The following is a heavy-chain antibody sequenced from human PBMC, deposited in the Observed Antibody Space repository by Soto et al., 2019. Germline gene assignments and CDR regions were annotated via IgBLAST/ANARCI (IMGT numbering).Heavy chain of an antibody. Sequence: ASVKVSCKASGYTFINFFIHWVRQAPGQGLEWVGIINPSGGATTYPQKFQGRVTMTRDTSTSTVYMDVSSLRFDDTAVYYCARSHCSGGSCYLGAFDIWGQGTMVTVSS. CDR3: ARSHCSGGSCYLGAFDI. CDR1: GYTFINFF. D-gene: IGHD2-15*01. CDR2: INPSGGAT. J-gene: IGHJ3*02. V-gene: IGHV1-46*01.